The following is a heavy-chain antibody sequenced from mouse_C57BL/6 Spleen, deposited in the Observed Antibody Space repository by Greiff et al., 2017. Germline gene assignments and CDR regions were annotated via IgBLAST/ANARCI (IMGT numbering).Heavy chain of an antibody. D-gene: IGHD2-1*01. V-gene: IGHV1-69*01. CDR3: ASGGGNYPGDY. CDR1: GYTFTSYW. CDR2: IDPSDSYT. J-gene: IGHJ4*01. Sequence: QVQLQQPGAELVMPGASVKLSCKASGYTFTSYWMHWVKQRPGQGLEWIGEIDPSDSYTNYNQKFKGKSTLTVDKSSSTAYMPLSSLTSEDSAVYYCASGGGNYPGDYWGQGTSVTVSS.